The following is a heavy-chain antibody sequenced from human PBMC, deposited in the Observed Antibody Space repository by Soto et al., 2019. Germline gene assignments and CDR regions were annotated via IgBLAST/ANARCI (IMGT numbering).Heavy chain of an antibody. CDR2: IYYSGST. V-gene: IGHV4-59*01. J-gene: IGHJ6*03. Sequence: SETXSLTCTVSGGSISSYYWSWIRQPPGKGLEWIGYIYYSGSTNYNPSLKSRVTISVDTSKNQFSLKLSSVTAADTAVYYCARGTVTMVRGVSDYYYYHMDVWGKGTTVTVSS. D-gene: IGHD3-10*01. CDR3: ARGTVTMVRGVSDYYYYHMDV. CDR1: GGSISSYY.